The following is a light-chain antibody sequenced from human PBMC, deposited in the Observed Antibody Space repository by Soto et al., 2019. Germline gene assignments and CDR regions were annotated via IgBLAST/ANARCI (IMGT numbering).Light chain of an antibody. CDR2: EGS. V-gene: IGLV2-23*01. Sequence: QSALTQPASVSGSPGQSITISCTGTSSDVGSYNLVSWYQQHPVKAPKLMIYEGSKRPSGVSNRFSGSKSGNTASLTISGLQAEGEADYYCCSYAGSRVFGGGTKLTVL. J-gene: IGLJ3*02. CDR3: CSYAGSRV. CDR1: SSDVGSYNL.